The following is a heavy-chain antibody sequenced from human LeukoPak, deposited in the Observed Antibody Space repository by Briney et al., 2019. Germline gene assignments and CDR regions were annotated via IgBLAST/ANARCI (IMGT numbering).Heavy chain of an antibody. CDR2: INQSGRT. V-gene: IGHV4-34*01. CDR1: GASFGGYY. CDR3: ARGHRTYDSSGSIFDY. D-gene: IGHD3-22*01. J-gene: IGHJ4*02. Sequence: LSLTCAVYGASFGGYYWSWIRQPPGKGREWIGEINQSGRTNYNPSHKSRVAISVDTSKNQSSLKLSSVTAADTAVYYCARGHRTYDSSGSIFDYWGQGTLVTVSS.